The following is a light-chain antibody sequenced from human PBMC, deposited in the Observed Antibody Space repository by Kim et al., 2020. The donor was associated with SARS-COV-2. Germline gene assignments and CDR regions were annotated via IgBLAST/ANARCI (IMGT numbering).Light chain of an antibody. J-gene: IGLJ3*02. Sequence: PGQGATSTCAGSSSNGRRNTVNWYQQLPGTAPKLLICRNNQRPSGVPDRFSASKAGTSASLAISGLQAEDEAIYFGAAWDDMQQEVFGGGTKLTVL. CDR1: SSNGRRNT. CDR2: RNN. CDR3: AAWDDMQQEV. V-gene: IGLV1-44*01.